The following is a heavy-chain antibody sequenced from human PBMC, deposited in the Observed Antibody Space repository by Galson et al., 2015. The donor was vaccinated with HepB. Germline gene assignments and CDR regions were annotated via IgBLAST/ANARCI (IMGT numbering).Heavy chain of an antibody. J-gene: IGHJ3*01. V-gene: IGHV1-18*01. CDR3: ARNTSDKGAFDV. CDR1: GYTFTSYA. Sequence: SVKVSCKASGYTFTSYALSWVRQAPGQGLEWMGWISGYNDNTNYAQKFQGRVTMTTDTSTSAAYMELRSLRSDDTAVYYCARNTSDKGAFDVWGQGTTVTVSS. CDR2: ISGYNDNT. D-gene: IGHD1/OR15-1a*01.